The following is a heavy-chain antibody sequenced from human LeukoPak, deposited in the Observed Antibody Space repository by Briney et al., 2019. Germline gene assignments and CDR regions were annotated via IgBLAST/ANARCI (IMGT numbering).Heavy chain of an antibody. J-gene: IGHJ5*02. V-gene: IGHV3-23*01. Sequence: GGSLRLSCAAYGFTFSSYGMNWVRQAPGKGLEWVSTISGSGGRTFYGDSVKGRFSISRDISKNTLYLQMNSLRAEDTAVYYCAKGYYASGSYGWFDTWGQGTLVTVSS. CDR1: GFTFSSYG. D-gene: IGHD3-10*01. CDR2: ISGSGGRT. CDR3: AKGYYASGSYGWFDT.